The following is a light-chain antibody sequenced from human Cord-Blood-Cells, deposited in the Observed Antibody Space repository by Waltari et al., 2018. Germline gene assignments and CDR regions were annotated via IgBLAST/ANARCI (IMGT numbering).Light chain of an antibody. Sequence: QSALTQPRSVSGSPGQSVTISCTGTSSDVGGYNYVSWYQQHPAKAPKRMIYDVSKRPSGVPDRFSGSKSGNTASLTISGLQAEDEADYYCCSYAGSYTWVFGGGTKLTVL. CDR2: DVS. V-gene: IGLV2-11*01. J-gene: IGLJ3*02. CDR3: CSYAGSYTWV. CDR1: SSDVGGYNY.